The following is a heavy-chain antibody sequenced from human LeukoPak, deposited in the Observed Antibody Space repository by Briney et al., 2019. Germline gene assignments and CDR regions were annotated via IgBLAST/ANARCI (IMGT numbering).Heavy chain of an antibody. Sequence: GESLKISCKGSGYSFTNYWIGWVRQMPGKGLEWMGIIYPGDSDTRYSPSFQGQVIISADKSISTTYLQWSSLKASDTAMYYCARRHSSSSIDYWGLGTLVTVSS. CDR3: ARRHSSSSIDY. D-gene: IGHD6-6*01. CDR1: GYSFTNYW. V-gene: IGHV5-51*01. CDR2: IYPGDSDT. J-gene: IGHJ4*02.